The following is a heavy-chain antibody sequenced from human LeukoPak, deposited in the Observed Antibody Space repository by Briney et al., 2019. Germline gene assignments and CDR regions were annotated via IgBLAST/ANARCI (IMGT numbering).Heavy chain of an antibody. Sequence: GGSLRLSCAASGFTFSTYVMNWFRQAPGKGLEWVSTISVGAEYIFYADSVKGRFTISRDDSNNALYLQMHSLRAEDTALYYCASGPPFLKYFEYWGQGALVTVSS. CDR2: ISVGAEYI. J-gene: IGHJ4*02. V-gene: IGHV3-23*01. CDR3: ASGPPFLKYFEY. D-gene: IGHD3-3*01. CDR1: GFTFSTYV.